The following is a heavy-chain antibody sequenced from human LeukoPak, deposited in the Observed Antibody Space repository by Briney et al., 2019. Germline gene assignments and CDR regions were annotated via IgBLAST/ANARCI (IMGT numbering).Heavy chain of an antibody. V-gene: IGHV4-39*01. Sequence: SETLSLTCTVSGDSISSYYWGWIRQPPGKGLEWIGSIYSSGSTYYNASLQSRVTISIETSKNQISLRLNSVTAADTAIYYCAKSGGYGLIDYWGQGTLVTVSS. J-gene: IGHJ4*02. CDR1: GDSISSYY. CDR2: IYSSGST. CDR3: AKSGGYGLIDY. D-gene: IGHD1-26*01.